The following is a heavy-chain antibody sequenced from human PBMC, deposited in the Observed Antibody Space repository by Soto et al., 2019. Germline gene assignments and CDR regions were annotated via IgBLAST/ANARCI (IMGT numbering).Heavy chain of an antibody. CDR3: ARAPTGEAFDI. CDR1: GGSFSGYY. J-gene: IGHJ3*02. Sequence: SETLSLTCAVYGGSFSGYYWSWIRQPPGKGLEWIGEINHSGSTNYNPSLKSRVTISVDTSKNQFSLKLSSGTAADTAVYYCARAPTGEAFDIWGQGTMVTVSS. CDR2: INHSGST. V-gene: IGHV4-34*01. D-gene: IGHD7-27*01.